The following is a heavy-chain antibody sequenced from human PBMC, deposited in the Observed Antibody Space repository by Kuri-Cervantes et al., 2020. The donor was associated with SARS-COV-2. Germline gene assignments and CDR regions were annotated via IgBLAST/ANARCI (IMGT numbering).Heavy chain of an antibody. D-gene: IGHD2-15*01. CDR3: ASTTCGGGSCYRYWYFDL. Sequence: GESLKISCAASGFTFSSYAMHWVRQAPGKGLEWVAVISYDGSNKYYADSVKGRFTISRDNAKNSLYLQMNSLRAEDTAVYYCASTTCGGGSCYRYWYFDLWGRGTLVTVSS. V-gene: IGHV3-30*07. CDR1: GFTFSSYA. J-gene: IGHJ2*01. CDR2: ISYDGSNK.